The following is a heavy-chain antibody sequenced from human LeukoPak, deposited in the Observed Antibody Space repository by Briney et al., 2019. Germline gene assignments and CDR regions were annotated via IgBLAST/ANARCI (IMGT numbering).Heavy chain of an antibody. D-gene: IGHD2-2*01. CDR1: GGSISSYY. V-gene: IGHV4-59*01. J-gene: IGHJ5*02. Sequence: PSETLSLTYTVSGGSISSYYWSWIRQPPGKGLEWIGYIYYSGSTNYNPSLKSRVTISVDTSKNQFSLKLSSVTAADTAVYYCAREGRYCSSTSCYYNWFDPWGQGTLVTVSS. CDR3: AREGRYCSSTSCYYNWFDP. CDR2: IYYSGST.